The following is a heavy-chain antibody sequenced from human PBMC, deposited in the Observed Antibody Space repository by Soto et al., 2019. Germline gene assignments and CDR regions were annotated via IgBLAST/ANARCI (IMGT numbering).Heavy chain of an antibody. CDR1: GFTFYNYW. CDR3: VSGRDGWNVGWLGL. V-gene: IGHV3-7*01. J-gene: IGHJ5*02. CDR2: MKNDGRQT. Sequence: DVQVVESGGGLVQPGGSLRLSCVGSGFTFYNYWMKWVRQAPGKGLEGVANMKNDGRQTPYLDSGRGRFTISRNNARNSLYLEMNSLRAEGTAVYYCVSGRDGWNVGWLGLWGQGTLVT. D-gene: IGHD1-1*01.